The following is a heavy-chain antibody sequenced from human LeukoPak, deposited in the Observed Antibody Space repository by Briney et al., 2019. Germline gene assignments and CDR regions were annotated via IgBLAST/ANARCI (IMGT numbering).Heavy chain of an antibody. J-gene: IGHJ6*03. V-gene: IGHV3-53*01. CDR1: GFTVSSNY. Sequence: GGSLRLSCAASGFTVSSNYMSWVRQAPGQGLEWVSVIYSSGSTSYAASVKGRFTISRDNSNNTPYLQMNSLRAEDTAVYYCARRRAQWLVHPPFLYYYMDVGGKGTTVTIPS. D-gene: IGHD6-19*01. CDR2: IYSSGST. CDR3: ARRRAQWLVHPPFLYYYMDV.